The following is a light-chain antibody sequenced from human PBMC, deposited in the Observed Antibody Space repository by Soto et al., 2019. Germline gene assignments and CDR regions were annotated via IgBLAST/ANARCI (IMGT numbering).Light chain of an antibody. J-gene: IGLJ2*01. CDR3: CSYAGAYIPL. CDR2: DVS. V-gene: IGLV2-11*01. Sequence: QSVLTQPRSVSGSPGQSVTISCTGTSSDVGAYNFVSWYQHNPGKAPKLMIFDVSAWPSGVPDRFSGSKSANTASLTISGLQTEDEADYYCCSYAGAYIPLFGGGTKLTVL. CDR1: SSDVGAYNF.